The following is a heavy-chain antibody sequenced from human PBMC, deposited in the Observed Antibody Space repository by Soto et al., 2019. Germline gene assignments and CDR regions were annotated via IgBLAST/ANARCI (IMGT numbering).Heavy chain of an antibody. CDR2: ISAYNGNT. CDR1: GYTFTSYG. CDR3: ARDSTRDNWNDLGWFDP. J-gene: IGHJ5*02. V-gene: IGHV1-18*01. D-gene: IGHD1-1*01. Sequence: QVQLVQSGAEVKKPGASVKVSCKASGYTFTSYGISWVRQAPGQGLEWMGWISAYNGNTNHAQKLQGRVTMTTDTSTNTAYMELRGLRADDTAVYYCARDSTRDNWNDLGWFDPLGQGTLGTVSS.